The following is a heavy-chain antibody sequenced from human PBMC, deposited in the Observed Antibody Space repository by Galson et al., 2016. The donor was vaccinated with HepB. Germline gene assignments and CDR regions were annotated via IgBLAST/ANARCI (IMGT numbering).Heavy chain of an antibody. CDR2: ISFDGSNK. V-gene: IGHV3-30-3*01. J-gene: IGHJ6*03. CDR3: ARDFKLGAPDYMDV. Sequence: SLRLSCAASGFTFSSSAMHWVRQAPGKGLEWVAVISFDGSNKYYADSVKGRFTISRDNSKNTVDLQIHSLRSEDAAVYFCARDFKLGAPDYMDVWGKGTTVTV. CDR1: GFTFSSSA. D-gene: IGHD1-26*01.